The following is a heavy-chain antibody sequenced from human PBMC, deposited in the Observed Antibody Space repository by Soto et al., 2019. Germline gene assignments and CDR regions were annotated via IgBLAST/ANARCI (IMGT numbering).Heavy chain of an antibody. J-gene: IGHJ4*02. V-gene: IGHV4-39*01. CDR1: GGSISNIVYY. D-gene: IGHD1-1*01. CDR2: IDYSFTS. Sequence: PSETLSLTCTVSGGSISNIVYYWGCIRQHPGKGLEWIGHIDYSFTSYSNPSLECRVTLSVDTSRNQFSLKLNSVTAADTAVYYCTQLPRRWLNSDYWGQGTLVTVSS. CDR3: TQLPRRWLNSDY.